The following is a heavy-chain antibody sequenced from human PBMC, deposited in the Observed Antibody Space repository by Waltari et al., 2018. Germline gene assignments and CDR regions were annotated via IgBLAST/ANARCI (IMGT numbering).Heavy chain of an antibody. CDR2: IYYSGGT. Sequence: QLQLQESGPGLVKPSETLSLTCTVSGGSISSSSYYWGWIRQPPGKGLEWLGSIYYSGGTCYNPALKGRVTISGDTSKNQFSLKLGSVTAADTAVYYWVRGGRFFGVVYNWFDPWGQGTLVTVSS. V-gene: IGHV4-39*07. CDR1: GGSISSSSYY. D-gene: IGHD3-3*01. J-gene: IGHJ5*02. CDR3: VRGGRFFGVVYNWFDP.